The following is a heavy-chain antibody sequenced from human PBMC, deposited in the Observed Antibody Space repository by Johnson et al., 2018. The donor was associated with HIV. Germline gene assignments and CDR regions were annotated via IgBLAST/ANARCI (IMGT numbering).Heavy chain of an antibody. CDR1: GFTLSSYA. Sequence: QVQLVESGGGVVQPGRSLRLSCAASGFTLSSYAMHWVRQAPGKGLEWVALISYDGSNKYYADSVKGRFTISRDNSKNTVYLQMSSLRAEDTAVYYCANLQSSDFPYAFDVWGQGTMVTVSS. V-gene: IGHV3-30-3*01. D-gene: IGHD4-11*01. J-gene: IGHJ3*01. CDR3: ANLQSSDFPYAFDV. CDR2: ISYDGSNK.